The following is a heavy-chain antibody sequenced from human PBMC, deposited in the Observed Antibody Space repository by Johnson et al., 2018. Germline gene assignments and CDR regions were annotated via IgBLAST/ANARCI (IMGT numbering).Heavy chain of an antibody. J-gene: IGHJ3*01. CDR1: GDSLRSYY. D-gene: IGHD6-13*01. CDR2: IYNSGPT. CDR3: ACDKPCQSASRAFYV. Sequence: QVQLQESGPGLVKPSETLSLTCTVSGDSLRSYYWTWIRQPAGKGLEWIGRIYNSGPTTYSPSLKSQVTMSVDTSKNQFSLRLSSVTAADKAVYYFACDKPCQSASRAFYVWCPGTMVTVSS. V-gene: IGHV4-4*07.